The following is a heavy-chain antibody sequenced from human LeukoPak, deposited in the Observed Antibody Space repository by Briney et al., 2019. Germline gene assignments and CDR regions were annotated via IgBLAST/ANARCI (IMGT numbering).Heavy chain of an antibody. D-gene: IGHD3-10*01. CDR1: GGSFSGYY. CDR3: ARNADMYYYVDN. V-gene: IGHV4-34*09. Sequence: PSETLSLTCAVYGGSFSGYYWSWIRQPPGKGLEWIGEINHSGSTYYNPSLKSRVTISVDMSKNQFSLSLSSVTAADTAVYYCARNADMYYYVDNWGQGTLVTVSS. CDR2: INHSGST. J-gene: IGHJ4*02.